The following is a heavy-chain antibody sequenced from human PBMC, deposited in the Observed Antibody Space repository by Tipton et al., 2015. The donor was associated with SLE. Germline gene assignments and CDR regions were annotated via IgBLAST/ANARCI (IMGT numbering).Heavy chain of an antibody. CDR3: ARRGETQVWVPDN. Sequence: SLRLSCATSGFTFSSYAMHWVRQAPGKGLEWVALIWSDGSNKYHADSVKGRFTISRDNSKNILYLQMNSLRAGDTAVYYCARRGETQVWVPDNWGQGTLVTVSS. CDR2: IWSDGSNK. J-gene: IGHJ4*02. V-gene: IGHV3-33*03. CDR1: GFTFSSYA. D-gene: IGHD5-18*01.